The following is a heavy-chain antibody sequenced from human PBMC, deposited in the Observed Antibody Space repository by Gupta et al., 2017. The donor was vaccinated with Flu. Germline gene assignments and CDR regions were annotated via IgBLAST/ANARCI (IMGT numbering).Heavy chain of an antibody. Sequence: IGEINHSGSTNYNPSLKSRVTISVDTSKNQFSLKLSSVTAADTAVYFCARVNYDFWSGYYSPHYMDVWGKGTTVTVTS. D-gene: IGHD3-3*01. CDR3: ARVNYDFWSGYYSPHYMDV. J-gene: IGHJ6*03. CDR2: INHSGST. V-gene: IGHV4-34*01.